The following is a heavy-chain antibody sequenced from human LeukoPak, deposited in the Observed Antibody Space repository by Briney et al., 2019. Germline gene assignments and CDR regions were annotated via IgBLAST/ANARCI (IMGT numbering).Heavy chain of an antibody. V-gene: IGHV3-48*03. CDR2: ISSSGRTI. CDR1: GFTFSTYA. D-gene: IGHD1-26*01. CDR3: ARDVGGSDY. Sequence: PGGSLRLSCAASGFTFSTYAMNWVRQAPGRGPEWISYISSSGRTIYYADSVKGRFTISRDNAKNSLFLQMSSLRVEDTALYYCARDVGGSDYWGQGTLVTVSS. J-gene: IGHJ4*02.